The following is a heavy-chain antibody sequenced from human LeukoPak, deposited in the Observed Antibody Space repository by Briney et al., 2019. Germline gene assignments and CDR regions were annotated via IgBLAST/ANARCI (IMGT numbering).Heavy chain of an antibody. V-gene: IGHV4-59*01. CDR1: GGSISTYY. Sequence: PSKTLSLTCTVSGGSISTYYWSWIRQPPGKGLEWIGYIYYIGTTNYNPSLKSRVTISVDTSKNQFSLKLSSVTAADTAFYYCARDQGYGGFDYWGQGALVTVSS. D-gene: IGHD3-16*01. CDR2: IYYIGTT. J-gene: IGHJ4*02. CDR3: ARDQGYGGFDY.